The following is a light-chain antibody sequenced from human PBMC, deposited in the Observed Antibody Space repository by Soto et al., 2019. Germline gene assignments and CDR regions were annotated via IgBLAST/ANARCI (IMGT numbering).Light chain of an antibody. CDR2: GAS. CDR1: QSITGH. V-gene: IGKV3-20*01. CDR3: QQYATSPRT. Sequence: IVRWQSPATLSVSPRDRASLSCRASQSITGHVAWYQPTPGQAPRLLIYGASSRATGIPDRVSGSGSGTDCTLTSSRLEPEDFAVYYCQQYATSPRTFGEGTKVDIK. J-gene: IGKJ4*01.